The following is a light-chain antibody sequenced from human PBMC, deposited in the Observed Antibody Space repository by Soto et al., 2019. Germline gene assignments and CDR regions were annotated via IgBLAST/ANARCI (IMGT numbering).Light chain of an antibody. V-gene: IGLV1-47*01. J-gene: IGLJ1*01. CDR3: AAWDDSLSGLV. Sequence: QSALTQPPSASGTPGQRVTMSCSGSSSNIGNHYVYWYQQLPGTAPKLLIYRNNQRPSGVPDRFSGSKSGTSASLAISGLRSEDEADYYCAAWDDSLSGLVFGAGTKVTVL. CDR2: RNN. CDR1: SSNIGNHY.